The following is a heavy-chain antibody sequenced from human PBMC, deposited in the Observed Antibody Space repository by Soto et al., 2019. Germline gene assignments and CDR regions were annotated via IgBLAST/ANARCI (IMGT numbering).Heavy chain of an antibody. CDR1: GYTFSDDS. CDR2: INAGNGNT. Sequence: SVKGSCKAAGYTFSDDSVDWVRKTTEQRIEWMGLINAGNGNTKYSQKFQGRVTLTRDTSASTAYMELSSLRSEDTAVYYCASCPQNCITSSPCCPFFDYWGQGTLVTVSS. D-gene: IGHD3-10*01. CDR3: ASCPQNCITSSPCCPFFDY. J-gene: IGHJ4*02. V-gene: IGHV1-3*01.